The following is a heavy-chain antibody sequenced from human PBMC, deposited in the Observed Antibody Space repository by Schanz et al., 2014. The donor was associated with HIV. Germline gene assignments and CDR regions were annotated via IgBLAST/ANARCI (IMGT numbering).Heavy chain of an antibody. D-gene: IGHD2-21*02. CDR3: AKRDIVVVTAILSAFDI. J-gene: IGHJ3*02. CDR2: VSYDGSNK. Sequence: VQLLESGGGLVQPGGSLRLSCTGSGFTFSSRAMSWVRQAPGKGLEWVAVVSYDGSNKYYADSVKGRFTISRDNSKNTLYLQMNSLRAEDTAVYYCAKRDIVVVTAILSAFDIWGQGTMVTVS. V-gene: IGHV3-30*18. CDR1: GFTFSSRA.